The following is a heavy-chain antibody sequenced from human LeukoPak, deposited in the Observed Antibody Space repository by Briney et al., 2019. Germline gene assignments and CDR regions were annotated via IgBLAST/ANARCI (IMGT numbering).Heavy chain of an antibody. CDR1: GGSFSGYY. V-gene: IGHV4-34*01. J-gene: IGHJ4*02. CDR3: ARGSRSSGWYNPRCFDY. CDR2: INHSGST. Sequence: SETLSLTCAVYGGSFSGYYWSWIRQPPGKGLEWIGEINHSGSTNYNPSLKSRVTISVDTSKNQFSLKLSSVTAADTAVYYCARGSRSSGWYNPRCFDYWGQGTLVTVSS. D-gene: IGHD6-19*01.